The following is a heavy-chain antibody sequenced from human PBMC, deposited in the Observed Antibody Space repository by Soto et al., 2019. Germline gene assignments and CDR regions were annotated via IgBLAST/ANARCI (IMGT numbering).Heavy chain of an antibody. V-gene: IGHV3-30*03. D-gene: IGHD2-15*01. CDR2: ISYDGSNK. CDR3: ARDLRYCSGGRCYSSFDY. Sequence: GGSLRLSCAASGFTFSSYGMHWVRQAPGKGLEWVAVISYDGSNKYYVDSVKGRFTISRDNSKNTVYLQMNSLRAEDTAVYYCARDLRYCSGGRCYSSFDYWGQGSLVTVSS. J-gene: IGHJ4*02. CDR1: GFTFSSYG.